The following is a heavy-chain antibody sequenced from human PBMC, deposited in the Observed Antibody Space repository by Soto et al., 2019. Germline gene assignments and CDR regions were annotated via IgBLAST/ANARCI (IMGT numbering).Heavy chain of an antibody. V-gene: IGHV3-21*01. CDR3: TSSITIFGVPFDY. Sequence: EVQLVESGGGLVKPGGSLRLSCVASGFTFSTYTMNWVRQTPGRGLEWVSSISSSSSYIYYADSVKGRFTISRDNAKNSLYLQKNSLRDEDTAVYYCTSSITIFGVPFDYWGHGSLVTVSS. CDR1: GFTFSTYT. J-gene: IGHJ4*01. CDR2: ISSSSSYI. D-gene: IGHD3-3*01.